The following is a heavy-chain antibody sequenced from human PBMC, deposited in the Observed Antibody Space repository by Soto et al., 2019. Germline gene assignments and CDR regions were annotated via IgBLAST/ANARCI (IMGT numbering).Heavy chain of an antibody. D-gene: IGHD1-26*01. CDR2: IFYSGQL. J-gene: IGHJ4*02. CDR3: AREGGGYRFDY. V-gene: IGHV4-59*01. Sequence: QVQLQESGPGLVKPSETLSLTCAVSGASFGTYYWSWIRQPQGKGLEWIGYIFYSGQLKYNPPLKSRLTISVDPSKNQSSLRQTSVAAAATAVYYCAREGGGYRFDYWGQGTLVTVSS. CDR1: GASFGTYY.